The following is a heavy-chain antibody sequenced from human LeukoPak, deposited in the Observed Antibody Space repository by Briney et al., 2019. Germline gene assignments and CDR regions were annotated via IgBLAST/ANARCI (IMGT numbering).Heavy chain of an antibody. D-gene: IGHD6-13*01. V-gene: IGHV4-59*08. CDR3: ARRWRIAAAGTAWFDP. J-gene: IGHJ5*02. Sequence: SVTLSLTCTVSGGSISSYYWSWIRQPPGKGLEWIGYIYYSGSTNYNPSLKSRVTISVDTSKNQFSLKLSSVTAADTAVYYCARRWRIAAAGTAWFDPWGQGTLVTVSS. CDR2: IYYSGST. CDR1: GGSISSYY.